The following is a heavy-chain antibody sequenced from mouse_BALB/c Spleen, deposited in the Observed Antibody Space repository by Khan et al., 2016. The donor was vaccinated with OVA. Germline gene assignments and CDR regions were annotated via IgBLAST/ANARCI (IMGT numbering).Heavy chain of an antibody. V-gene: IGHV3-8*02. J-gene: IGHJ3*01. Sequence: EVQLQESGPSLVKPSQTLSLTCSVSGDSITSGYWSWIRKFPGNKLEYMGYMIYSGNTYYNPSLKSRISITRHTSKNQYYLQLNSVTTEDTATAYCAGSTCRYAFAYWGQGTLVTVSA. CDR2: MIYSGNT. CDR3: AGSTCRYAFAY. D-gene: IGHD2-14*01. CDR1: GDSITSGY.